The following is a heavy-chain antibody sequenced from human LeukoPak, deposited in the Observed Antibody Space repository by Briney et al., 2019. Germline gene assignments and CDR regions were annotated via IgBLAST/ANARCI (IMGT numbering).Heavy chain of an antibody. CDR1: GFTFSSYA. Sequence: GGSLRLSCAAAGFTFSSYAMHWVRQAPGKGLEWVAAISYDGSIKYYADSVKGRFTISRDNSKNTLYLQMNSLRAEDTAVYYCAKRYYYMDVWGKGTTVTVSS. CDR3: AKRYYYMDV. J-gene: IGHJ6*03. CDR2: ISYDGSIK. V-gene: IGHV3-30-3*02.